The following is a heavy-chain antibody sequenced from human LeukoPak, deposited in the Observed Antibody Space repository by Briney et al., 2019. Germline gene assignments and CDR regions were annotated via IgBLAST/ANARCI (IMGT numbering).Heavy chain of an antibody. CDR3: AKGAYYYMDV. V-gene: IGHV3-33*06. CDR1: GFTFSSYG. Sequence: GGSLRLSCAASGFTFSSYGMHWVRQAPGKGLEWVAVIWYDGSNKYYADSVKGRFTISRDNSKSTLYLQMNSLRAEDTAVYYCAKGAYYYMDVWGKGTTVTVSS. CDR2: IWYDGSNK. J-gene: IGHJ6*03.